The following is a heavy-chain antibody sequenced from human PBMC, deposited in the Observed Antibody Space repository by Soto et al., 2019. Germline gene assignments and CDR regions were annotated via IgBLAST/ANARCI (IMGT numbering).Heavy chain of an antibody. D-gene: IGHD4-4*01. CDR2: IYYSGST. CDR3: ARTYSISRGVDY. Sequence: SETLSLTCTVSGGSISSSSYYWGWIRQPPGKGLEWIGSIYYSGSTYYNPSLKSRVTISVDTSKNQFSLKLSSVTAADTAVYYCARTYSISRGVDYWGQGTLVTVSS. CDR1: GGSISSSSYY. V-gene: IGHV4-39*01. J-gene: IGHJ4*02.